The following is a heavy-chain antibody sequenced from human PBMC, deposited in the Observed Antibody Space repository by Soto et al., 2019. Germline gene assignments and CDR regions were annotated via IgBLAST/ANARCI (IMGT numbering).Heavy chain of an antibody. CDR2: ISYSGST. V-gene: IGHV4-61*03. J-gene: IGHJ4*02. CDR1: GGSVGSGVYY. D-gene: IGHD3-16*01. Sequence: SETLSLTCTVSGGSVGSGVYYWSWIRQPPGKGLEWIGYISYSGSTNYNPSLKSRVTISVDTSKNHFSLTLSSVTAADTAVYYCARGVLFWGQGTQVTVSS. CDR3: ARGVLF.